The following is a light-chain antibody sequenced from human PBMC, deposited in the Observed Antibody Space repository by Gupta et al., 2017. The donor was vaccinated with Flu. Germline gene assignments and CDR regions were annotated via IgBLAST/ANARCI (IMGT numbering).Light chain of an antibody. V-gene: IGLV4-69*01. Sequence: QLALTQSPSASASLGDSLTLPCTLSSGHSNHAVAWYQQRPGKGPRYLLTLNSYGTHTRGDEVPDRFSGSNSGAGRYLRISGLQSEDEADYYCQTWRIGTKVFGGGTRLTVL. CDR2: LNSYGTH. CDR3: QTWRIGTKV. J-gene: IGLJ3*02. CDR1: SGHSNHA.